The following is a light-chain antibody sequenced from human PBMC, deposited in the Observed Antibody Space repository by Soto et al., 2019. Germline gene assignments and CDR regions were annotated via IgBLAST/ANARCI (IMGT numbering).Light chain of an antibody. CDR3: QQYYSSPFT. CDR2: LAS. CDR1: RSILSSSNNKNY. V-gene: IGKV4-1*01. J-gene: IGKJ3*01. Sequence: DIVMTQSPDSLAVSLGERATINCKSSRSILSSSNNKNYLAWYQQKPGQPPRLLIYLASTRESGVPDRFSGSGSGTDFTLTISSLQAEDVAVYYCQQYYSSPFTFGPGTKVDIK.